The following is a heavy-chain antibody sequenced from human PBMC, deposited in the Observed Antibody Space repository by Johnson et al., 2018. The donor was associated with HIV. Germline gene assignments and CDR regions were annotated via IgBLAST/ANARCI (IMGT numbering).Heavy chain of an antibody. D-gene: IGHD2-15*01. CDR1: GFTFMSYG. CDR3: ARECSGGSCYPLDHDAFDI. V-gene: IGHV3-30*19. J-gene: IGHJ3*02. Sequence: QMLLVESGGGVVQPGTSLRLSCAASGFTFMSYGMHWVRQAPGKGLEWVAFIYYDGGTYYADSVKGRFTMSRDNSKNTLYLQMNSLRAEDTAVYYCARECSGGSCYPLDHDAFDIWGQGTMVTVSS. CDR2: IYYDGGT.